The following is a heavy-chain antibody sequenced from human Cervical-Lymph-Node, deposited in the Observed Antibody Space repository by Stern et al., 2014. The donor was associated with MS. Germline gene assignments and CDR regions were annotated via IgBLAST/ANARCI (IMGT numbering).Heavy chain of an antibody. CDR1: GFTFSSYG. CDR2: ISYDGSNK. D-gene: IGHD5-24*01. J-gene: IGHJ4*02. V-gene: IGHV3-30*03. CDR3: ARVRRDGYNY. Sequence: QVQLVESGGGVVQPGRSLRLSCAASGFTFSSYGMHWVRQAPGKGLEWVAVISYDGSNKYYADSVKGRFTISRDNSKNTLYLQMDSLRPEDTAVYYCARVRRDGYNYWGQGTLVTVSS.